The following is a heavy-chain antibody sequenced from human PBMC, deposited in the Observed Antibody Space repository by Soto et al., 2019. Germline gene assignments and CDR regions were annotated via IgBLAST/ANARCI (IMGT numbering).Heavy chain of an antibody. CDR3: ARAGGSYDILTGYPKFDP. D-gene: IGHD3-9*01. CDR1: GFTFSSYG. CDR2: IWYDGSNK. V-gene: IGHV3-33*01. J-gene: IGHJ5*02. Sequence: QVQLVESGGGVVQPGRSLRLSCAASGFTFSSYGMHWVRQAPGKGLEWVAVIWYDGSNKYYADSVKGRFTISRDNSKNTLYLQMNILRAEDTAVYYCARAGGSYDILTGYPKFDPWGQGNLVTVSS.